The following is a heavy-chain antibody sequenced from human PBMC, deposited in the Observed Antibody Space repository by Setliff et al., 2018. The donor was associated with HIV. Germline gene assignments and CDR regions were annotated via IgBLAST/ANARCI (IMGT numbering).Heavy chain of an antibody. Sequence: SETLSLTCTVSGGSIRSSNWWTWVRQAPGKGLEWIGEISHSGSTNFNPSLKSRVTISVDKSKNQFSLKLSSVTAADTAVYYCARLGYCSRTTCYGYYYMDVWGKGTTVTVSS. CDR1: GGSIRSSNW. J-gene: IGHJ6*03. CDR2: ISHSGST. D-gene: IGHD2-2*01. V-gene: IGHV4-4*02. CDR3: ARLGYCSRTTCYGYYYMDV.